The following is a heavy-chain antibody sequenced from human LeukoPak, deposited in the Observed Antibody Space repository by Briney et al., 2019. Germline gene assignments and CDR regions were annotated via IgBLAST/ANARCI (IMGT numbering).Heavy chain of an antibody. Sequence: GASAKVSCKASGYTFTGYYMHWVRQAPGQGLEWMGRINPNTGGTNYAQKFQGRVTMTRDTSISTAYMELSRLRSDDTAVFYCARDHLRGESTGGYHFDYWGQGTLVTVSS. CDR3: ARDHLRGESTGGYHFDY. V-gene: IGHV1-2*06. CDR2: INPNTGGT. CDR1: GYTFTGYY. J-gene: IGHJ4*02. D-gene: IGHD3-16*02.